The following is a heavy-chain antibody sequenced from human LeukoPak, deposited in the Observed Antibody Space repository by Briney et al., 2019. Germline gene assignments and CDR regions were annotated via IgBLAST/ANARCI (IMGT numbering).Heavy chain of an antibody. CDR2: ISGSGNAK. J-gene: IGHJ4*02. CDR3: ARDYLYAFDY. V-gene: IGHV3-48*01. CDR1: GFSFSSYS. D-gene: IGHD2-2*01. Sequence: GGSLRLSCAASGFSFSSYSMNWVRQAPGKGLEWVSYISGSGNAKHYTDSVKGRFPISRDNAKNALYLQMNSLRAEDTAVYFCARDYLYAFDYWGQGTLVTVSS.